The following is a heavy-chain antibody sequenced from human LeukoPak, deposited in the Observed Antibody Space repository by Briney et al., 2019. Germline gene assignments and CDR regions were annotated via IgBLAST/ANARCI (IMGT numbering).Heavy chain of an antibody. V-gene: IGHV4-59*12. CDR2: IYYSGST. Sequence: RPSETLSLTCTVSGGSISSYYWSWIRQPPGKGLEWIGYIYYSGSTNYNPSLKSRVTISVDTSKNQFSLKLSSVTAADTAVYYCARDTGGEAATDAFDIWGQGTMVTVSS. CDR3: ARDTGGEAATDAFDI. J-gene: IGHJ3*02. D-gene: IGHD3-10*01. CDR1: GGSISSYY.